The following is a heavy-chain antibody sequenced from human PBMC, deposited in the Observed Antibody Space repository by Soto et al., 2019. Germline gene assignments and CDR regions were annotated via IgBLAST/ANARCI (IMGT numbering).Heavy chain of an antibody. J-gene: IGHJ4*02. CDR3: ARGRGSGSFYQLDY. D-gene: IGHD1-26*01. CDR2: IYYDGSNE. Sequence: QVQLVESGGGVVQPGRSLRLSCAASGFTFSNHGMHWVRQAPGKGLEWVARIYYDGSNEYYADSVKGRFTISRDNSKNTMYLQMNSLRVEDKDVYYCARGRGSGSFYQLDYWGQGTLVTVSS. CDR1: GFTFSNHG. V-gene: IGHV3-33*01.